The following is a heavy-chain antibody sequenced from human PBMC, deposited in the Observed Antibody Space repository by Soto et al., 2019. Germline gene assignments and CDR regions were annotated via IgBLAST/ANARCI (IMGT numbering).Heavy chain of an antibody. J-gene: IGHJ6*02. CDR3: ARGGFYDSSGARNYYYYGMNV. V-gene: IGHV1-24*01. D-gene: IGHD3-22*01. CDR2: FDPEDGET. Sequence: ASVKVSCKVSGYTLTELSIHWVRQAPGKGLEWMGGFDPEDGETIYAQILQGRVSMTTDTSTKTAYMELRSLRSDDTAMYYCARGGFYDSSGARNYYYYGMNVWGQGTTVTVSS. CDR1: GYTLTELS.